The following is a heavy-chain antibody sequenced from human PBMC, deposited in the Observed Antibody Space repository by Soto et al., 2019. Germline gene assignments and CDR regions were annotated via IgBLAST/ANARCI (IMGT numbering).Heavy chain of an antibody. Sequence: HPVVSLRLSCAASGFTFSSHAMHWVRQAPGKGLEWVAVISYDGRNKYYTDSVKGRFTISRDNSKSTLYLQMTRLRAEGTALYYCARDKSLGSAAFESWGQGTMVTVSS. V-gene: IGHV3-30*04. J-gene: IGHJ3*02. D-gene: IGHD6-25*01. CDR1: GFTFSSHA. CDR2: ISYDGRNK. CDR3: ARDKSLGSAAFES.